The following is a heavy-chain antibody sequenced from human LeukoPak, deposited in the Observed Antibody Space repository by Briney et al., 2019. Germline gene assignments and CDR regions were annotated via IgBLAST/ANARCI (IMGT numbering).Heavy chain of an antibody. D-gene: IGHD1-26*01. CDR2: ISGSGGST. Sequence: PGGSLRLSCAASGFTFSSYAMSWVRQAPGKGLEWVSAISGSGGSTYYADSVKGRFTISRDNSKNTLYLQMNSLRAEDTAVYYCAKVDSGSYLDGGAFDIWGQGTMVTVSS. CDR1: GFTFSSYA. J-gene: IGHJ3*02. CDR3: AKVDSGSYLDGGAFDI. V-gene: IGHV3-23*01.